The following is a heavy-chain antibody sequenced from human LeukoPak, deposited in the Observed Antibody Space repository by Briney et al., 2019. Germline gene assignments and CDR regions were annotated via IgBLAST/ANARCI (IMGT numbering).Heavy chain of an antibody. CDR3: ARLLVVTAIRDGY. CDR1: GYTFTGYY. V-gene: IGHV1-2*02. J-gene: IGHJ4*02. Sequence: ASVKVSCKASGYTFTGYYMHWVRQAPGQGLEWMGWINPNSGGTNYAQKFQGRVTMTRDTSISTAYMELSRLRSDDTAVYYCARLLVVTAIRDGYWGQGTLVTVSS. CDR2: INPNSGGT. D-gene: IGHD2-21*02.